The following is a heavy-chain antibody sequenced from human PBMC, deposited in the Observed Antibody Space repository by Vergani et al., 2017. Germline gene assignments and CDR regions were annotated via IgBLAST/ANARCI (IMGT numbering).Heavy chain of an antibody. CDR2: IYSGGST. CDR1: GFTFSSHA. CDR3: AKNAVGASNWCDP. D-gene: IGHD1-26*01. Sequence: EVQLLQSEGAVVQPGGSLRLSCVVSGFTFSSHAMSWVRQGHCQGLEWVSVIYSGGSTYYADSVKGRFTISRDNSKNTLYLQMNSLRAEDTAVYYFAKNAVGASNWCDPWGQGTLVTVSS. J-gene: IGHJ5*02. V-gene: IGHV3-66*02.